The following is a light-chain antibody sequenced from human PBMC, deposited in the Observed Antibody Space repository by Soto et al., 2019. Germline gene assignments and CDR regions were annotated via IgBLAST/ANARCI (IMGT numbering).Light chain of an antibody. J-gene: IGKJ1*01. CDR2: AAS. V-gene: IGKV1-39*01. Sequence: DIQMTQSPSSLSASVGDRVTITCRASESISNNLNWYQQKPGKAPKLLIYAASTLQSGVPSRFSGGGSGTDFTLTIGSLQPEDLTTDYCQQTYSTPRRAFGQGTKVQIK. CDR1: ESISNN. CDR3: QQTYSTPRRA.